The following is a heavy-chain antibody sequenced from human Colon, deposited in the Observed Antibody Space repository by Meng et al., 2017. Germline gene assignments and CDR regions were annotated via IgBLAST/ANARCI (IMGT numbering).Heavy chain of an antibody. D-gene: IGHD3-22*01. CDR3: GSGLYGHHGYIDY. Sequence: VLLQSSGPVPGTPSDTLSVISSVAGASSYSYYWSWNRQHPGKGMECIGNIYHTGSLNYRPSLQGRVTISEDSLKLQVSMDSNSVTDEYAGVHHCGSGLYGHHGYIDYWGQGTLVTVSS. V-gene: IGHV4-59*07. J-gene: IGHJ4*02. CDR2: IYHTGSL. CDR1: GASSYSYY.